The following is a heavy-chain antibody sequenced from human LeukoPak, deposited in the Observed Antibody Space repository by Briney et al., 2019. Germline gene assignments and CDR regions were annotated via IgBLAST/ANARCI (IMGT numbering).Heavy chain of an antibody. V-gene: IGHV4-34*01. Sequence: SETLSLTCAVYGESFSGYYWSWIRQPPGKGLEWIGEINHSGSTNYNPSLKSRVTISVDTSKNQFSLKLSSVTAADTAVYHCARGSSVTTKRRPYYFDYWGRGTLVTVSS. CDR2: INHSGST. CDR3: ARGSSVTTKRRPYYFDY. CDR1: GESFSGYY. D-gene: IGHD4-17*01. J-gene: IGHJ4*02.